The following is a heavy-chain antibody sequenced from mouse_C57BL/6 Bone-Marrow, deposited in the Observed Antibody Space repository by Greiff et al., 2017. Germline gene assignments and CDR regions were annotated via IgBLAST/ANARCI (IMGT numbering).Heavy chain of an antibody. J-gene: IGHJ3*01. D-gene: IGHD2-5*01. CDR1: GYTFTSYG. V-gene: IGHV1-81*01. CDR3: EGYSNYGFAY. CDR2: IYPRSGNT. Sequence: VQLMESGAELARPGASVKLSCKASGYTFTSYGISWVKQRTGQGLEWIGEIYPRSGNTYYNEKFKGKATLTADKSSSTAYMELRSRTSEDAAVYFCEGYSNYGFAYWGQGTLVTVSA.